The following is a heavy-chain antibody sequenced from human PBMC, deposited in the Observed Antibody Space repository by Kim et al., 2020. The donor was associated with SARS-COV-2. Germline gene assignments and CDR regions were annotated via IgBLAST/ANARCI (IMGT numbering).Heavy chain of an antibody. CDR3: ARGEYYDFWSGYYCGY. V-gene: IGHV3-30*07. Sequence: SVKGRFTIAREKYKNALYLQMNSLRAEDTAVYYCARGEYYDFWSGYYCGYWGQGTLVTVSS. J-gene: IGHJ4*02. D-gene: IGHD3-3*01.